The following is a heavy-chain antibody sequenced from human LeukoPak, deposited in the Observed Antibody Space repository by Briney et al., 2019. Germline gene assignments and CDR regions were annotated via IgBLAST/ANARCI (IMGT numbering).Heavy chain of an antibody. J-gene: IGHJ4*02. V-gene: IGHV3-7*01. CDR1: GFTFSSYW. Sequence: GGSLRLSCAASGFTFSSYWMSWVRQAPGKGLEWVANIKQDGSEKYYVDSVKGRFTISRDNAKNSLYLQMNSLRAEDTAVYYCARDLGGATLRYFDWFLSAGFDYWGQGTLVTVSS. CDR2: IKQDGSEK. CDR3: ARDLGGATLRYFDWFLSAGFDY. D-gene: IGHD3-9*01.